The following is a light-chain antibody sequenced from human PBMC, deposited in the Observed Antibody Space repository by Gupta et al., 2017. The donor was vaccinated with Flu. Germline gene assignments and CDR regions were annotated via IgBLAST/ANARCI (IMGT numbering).Light chain of an antibody. CDR1: QSLLHTNGYNY. V-gene: IGKV2-28*01. CDR2: LGS. J-gene: IGKJ1*01. CDR3: MQALHTPPT. Sequence: DTVMTQSPLSLSVTPGEPASISCRSSQSLLHTNGYNYLDWYLQKLGQSPQLLIYLGSNRASGVPDRFSGSGSGTTFTLKSTRVEAEDGGIYYCMQALHTPPTFGQGTKVEVK.